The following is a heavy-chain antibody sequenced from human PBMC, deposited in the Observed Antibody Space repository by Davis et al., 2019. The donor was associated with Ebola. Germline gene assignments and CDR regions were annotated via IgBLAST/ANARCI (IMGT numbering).Heavy chain of an antibody. CDR3: AREQAVAGTWDAFDI. D-gene: IGHD6-19*01. CDR1: AGIFSSYT. CDR2: IIPILGIA. V-gene: IGHV1-69*04. J-gene: IGHJ3*02. Sequence: SVQDSCKASAGIFSSYTISWLRHAPGQRLEWMGRIIPILGIANYAQKFQGRVTITADTSTSTAYMELSSLRSEDTAVYYCAREQAVAGTWDAFDIWGQGTMVTVSS.